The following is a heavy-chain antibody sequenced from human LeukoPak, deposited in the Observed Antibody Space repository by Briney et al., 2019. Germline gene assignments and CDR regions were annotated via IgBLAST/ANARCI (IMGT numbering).Heavy chain of an antibody. CDR2: IHPNSGGT. D-gene: IGHD5-18*01. Sequence: ASVKVSCKASGYTFTDYYMHWVRQAPGQGLEWMGWIHPNSGGTNYAQKFQGRVTMTRDTSISTAYMELSRLTSDDTAVYYCANQRPTAMVKQTYYYYYMDVWGKGTTVTVSS. V-gene: IGHV1-2*02. CDR3: ANQRPTAMVKQTYYYYYMDV. J-gene: IGHJ6*03. CDR1: GYTFTDYY.